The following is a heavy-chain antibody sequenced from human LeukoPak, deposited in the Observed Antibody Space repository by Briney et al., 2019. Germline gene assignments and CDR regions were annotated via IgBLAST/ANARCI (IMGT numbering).Heavy chain of an antibody. Sequence: QPGGSLRLSCAASGFTFDDYAMHWVRQAPGKGLVWVSRIASDGSSTTYADSVKGRFSISRDNAKNTLYLQMNSLRVEDTAVYYCARGRPHGNDYWGQGTLVTVSS. CDR2: IASDGSST. J-gene: IGHJ4*02. D-gene: IGHD4-23*01. V-gene: IGHV3-74*01. CDR1: GFTFDDYA. CDR3: ARGRPHGNDY.